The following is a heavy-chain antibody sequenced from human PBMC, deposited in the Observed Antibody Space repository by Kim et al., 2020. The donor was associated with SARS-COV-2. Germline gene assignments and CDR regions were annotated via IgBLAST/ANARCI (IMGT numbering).Heavy chain of an antibody. CDR3: ASERLYTETRFDH. CDR2: TSFQSSLFF. J-gene: IGHJ1*01. Sequence: SQTLSLTCGISGVSVSNDRSCGNWIRQSSFRGFEWQGRTSFQSSLFFQYADPVRSRITINPETSQNRFSLQLKYVSHEDTAVYYCASERLYTETRFDHWGKGSLVTVSS. V-gene: IGHV6-1*01. CDR1: GVSVSNDRSC. D-gene: IGHD4-17*01.